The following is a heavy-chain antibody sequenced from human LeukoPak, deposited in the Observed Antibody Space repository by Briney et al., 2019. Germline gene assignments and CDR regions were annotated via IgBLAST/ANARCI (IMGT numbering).Heavy chain of an antibody. D-gene: IGHD2-8*01. CDR1: GFTFSSYA. CDR3: ANGNRCTSPNCLGYYYFYMDV. CDR2: FSGSGGTT. V-gene: IGHV3-23*01. J-gene: IGHJ6*03. Sequence: GGSLRLSCAASGFTFSSYAMNRVRQAPGRGLEWVSGFSGSGGTTYYADSVKGRFTISRDNSKNTLYLQMNSLRAEDTAVYYCANGNRCTSPNCLGYYYFYMDVWGKGTTVTVSS.